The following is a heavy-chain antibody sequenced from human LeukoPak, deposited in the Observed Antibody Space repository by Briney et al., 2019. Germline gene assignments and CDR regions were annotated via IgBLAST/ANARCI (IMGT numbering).Heavy chain of an antibody. D-gene: IGHD3-16*02. CDR3: ARDRDDYVWGSYRIFDY. CDR2: IYYSGST. Sequence: SETLSLTCTVSGGSISSYYWSWIRQPPGKGLEWIGYIYYSGSTNYNPSLKSRVSMSVDTSKNQFSLKQCSVTAADTAVYYCARDRDDYVWGSYRIFDYWGQGTLVTVSS. J-gene: IGHJ4*02. V-gene: IGHV4-59*01. CDR1: GGSISSYY.